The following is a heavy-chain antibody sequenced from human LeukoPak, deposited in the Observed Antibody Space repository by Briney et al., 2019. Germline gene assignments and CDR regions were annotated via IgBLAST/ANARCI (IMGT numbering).Heavy chain of an antibody. CDR3: ARMGITMVRGVSIDEAFDM. Sequence: ASVKVSCKASGYTFISYDINWVRQAPGQGLEWMGGIIPIFGTANYAQKFQGRVTITADESTSTAYMELSSLRSEDTAVYYCARMGITMVRGVSIDEAFDMWGQGTMVTVSS. D-gene: IGHD3-10*01. J-gene: IGHJ3*02. CDR2: IIPIFGTA. CDR1: GYTFISYD. V-gene: IGHV1-69*13.